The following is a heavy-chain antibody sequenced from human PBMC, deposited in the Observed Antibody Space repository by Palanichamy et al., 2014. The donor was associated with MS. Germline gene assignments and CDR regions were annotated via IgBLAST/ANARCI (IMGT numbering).Heavy chain of an antibody. Sequence: QVQLVQSGAEVKKPGAVSEGRPARLLVTPLPATVSAGWRQAPGQGLEWMGWISAYNGNTNYAQKLQGRVTMTTDTSTSTAYMELRSLRSDDTAVYYCARDHGSYYPGGMDVWGQGTTVTVSS. D-gene: IGHD1-26*01. CDR3: ARDHGSYYPGGMDV. V-gene: IGHV1-18*04. CDR1: VTPLPATV. J-gene: IGHJ6*02. CDR2: ISAYNGNT.